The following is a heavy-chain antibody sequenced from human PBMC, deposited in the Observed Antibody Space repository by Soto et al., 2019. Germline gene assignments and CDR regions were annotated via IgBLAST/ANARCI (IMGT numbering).Heavy chain of an antibody. D-gene: IGHD6-25*01. CDR1: SGSISSSNW. CDR3: RSASSDYYYMDV. V-gene: IGHV4-4*02. CDR2: IYHSGST. Sequence: SETLSLTCAVSSGSISSSNWWSWVRQPPGKGLEWIGEIYHSGSTNYNPSLKSRVTISVDKSKNQFSLKLSSVAAADTAVYYCRSASSDYYYMDVWGKGTTVTVSS. J-gene: IGHJ6*03.